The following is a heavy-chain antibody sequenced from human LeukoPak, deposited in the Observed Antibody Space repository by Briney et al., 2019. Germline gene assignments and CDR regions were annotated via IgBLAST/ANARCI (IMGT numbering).Heavy chain of an antibody. D-gene: IGHD5-24*01. J-gene: IGHJ3*01. CDR3: AKDIQLST. Sequence: GGSLRLSCEASGFTFSAFWMGWVRQAPGQGLEWVANINKDGSEKNYVSSVKGRFTISRDNSKNTLSLQMNSLRVEDTAMYFCAKDIQLSTWGLGTMVTVSS. CDR1: GFTFSAFW. V-gene: IGHV3-7*04. CDR2: INKDGSEK.